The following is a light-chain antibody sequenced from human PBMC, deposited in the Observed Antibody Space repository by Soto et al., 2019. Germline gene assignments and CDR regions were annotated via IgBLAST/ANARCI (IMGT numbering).Light chain of an antibody. CDR2: SSN. J-gene: IGLJ2*01. CDR3: AAWADSLNGAV. V-gene: IGLV1-44*01. Sequence: QSVLTQPPSASGTPGQRVTISCSGSSSNIGSNPVNWYQQFPGTAPNVLIYSSNQRPSGVPDRFSGSKSGTSASLAISGLQSEDEADYYCAAWADSLNGAVFGGGTKLTVL. CDR1: SSNIGSNP.